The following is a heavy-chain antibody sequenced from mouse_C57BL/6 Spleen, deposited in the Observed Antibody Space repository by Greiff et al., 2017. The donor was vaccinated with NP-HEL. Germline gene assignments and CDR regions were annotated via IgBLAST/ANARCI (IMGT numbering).Heavy chain of an antibody. Sequence: QVQLKQPGAELVMPGASVKLSCKASGYTFTSYWMHWVKQRPGQGLEWIGEIDPSDSYTNYNQKFKGKSTLTVDKSSSTAYMQLSSLTSEDSAVYYCARSDSSGFAYWGQGTLVTVSA. CDR3: ARSDSSGFAY. J-gene: IGHJ3*01. CDR1: GYTFTSYW. D-gene: IGHD3-2*01. V-gene: IGHV1-69*01. CDR2: IDPSDSYT.